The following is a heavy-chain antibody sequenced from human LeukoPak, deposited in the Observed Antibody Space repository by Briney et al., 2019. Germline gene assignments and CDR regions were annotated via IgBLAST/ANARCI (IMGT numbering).Heavy chain of an antibody. D-gene: IGHD3-10*01. CDR1: AGSFSGYY. J-gene: IGHJ4*02. V-gene: IGHV4-34*01. CDR2: INHSGST. Sequence: SETLSLTCAVFAGSFSGYYWSWIRQPPGKGLEWNGEINHSGSTNYNPSLKSRVTISVDTSKNQFSLKLSSVTAADTAVYYCARGLVRGYYGSGSYYKMYYFDYWGQGTLVTVSS. CDR3: ARGLVRGYYGSGSYYKMYYFDY.